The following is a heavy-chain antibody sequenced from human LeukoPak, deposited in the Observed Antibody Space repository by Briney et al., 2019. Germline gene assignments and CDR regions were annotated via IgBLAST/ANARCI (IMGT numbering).Heavy chain of an antibody. J-gene: IGHJ4*02. D-gene: IGHD6-13*01. V-gene: IGHV3-74*01. CDR1: GFTFSSYW. CDR2: INSDGSST. Sequence: PGGSLRLSCAASGFTFSSYWMHWVRQAPGKGLVWVSRINSDGSSTSYADSVKGRFTISRDNAKNTLYLQMNSLRAEDMAVYYCAREEEFGYSDYWGQGTLVTVSS. CDR3: AREEEFGYSDY.